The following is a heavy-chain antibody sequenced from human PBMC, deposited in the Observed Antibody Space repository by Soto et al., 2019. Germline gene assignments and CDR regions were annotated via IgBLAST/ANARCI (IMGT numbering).Heavy chain of an antibody. Sequence: PSETLSLTCAVYGGSFSGYYWSWIRQPPGKGLEWIGEINHSGSTNYNPSLKSRVTISVDTSKNQFSLTLSSVTAADTAVYYCARGNLGAAAGRRERYYYGMDVWGQGTTVTVSS. CDR3: ARGNLGAAAGRRERYYYGMDV. D-gene: IGHD6-13*01. V-gene: IGHV4-34*01. CDR2: INHSGST. CDR1: GGSFSGYY. J-gene: IGHJ6*02.